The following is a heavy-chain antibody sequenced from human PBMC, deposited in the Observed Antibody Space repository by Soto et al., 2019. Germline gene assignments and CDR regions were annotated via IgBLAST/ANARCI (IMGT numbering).Heavy chain of an antibody. D-gene: IGHD3-3*01. V-gene: IGHV3-23*01. CDR2: ISGGGAGA. CDR1: GRTFRSYA. J-gene: IGHJ4*02. Sequence: GGSLRLSCVVSGRTFRSYAMSWVRQAPGKGLEWVSGISGGGAGAYYADSVKGRFTISRDPSTTTLFLDMYSLGAEDTAIYYCAKGRKPDHDDGLCAFDSWGQGVLVTVSS. CDR3: AKGRKPDHDDGLCAFDS.